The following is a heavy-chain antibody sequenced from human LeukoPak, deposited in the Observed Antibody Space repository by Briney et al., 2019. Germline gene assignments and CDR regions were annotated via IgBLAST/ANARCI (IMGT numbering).Heavy chain of an antibody. D-gene: IGHD6-19*01. J-gene: IGHJ5*02. CDR1: GGSISSSSYY. CDR2: IYYSGST. Sequence: KTSETLSLTCTVSGGSISSSSYYWGWIRQPPGRGLEWIGSIYYSGSTYYNPSLKSRVTISVDTSKNQFSLKLSSVTAADTAVYYCARLKNPQEQWLVESFDPWGQGTLVTVSS. V-gene: IGHV4-39*01. CDR3: ARLKNPQEQWLVESFDP.